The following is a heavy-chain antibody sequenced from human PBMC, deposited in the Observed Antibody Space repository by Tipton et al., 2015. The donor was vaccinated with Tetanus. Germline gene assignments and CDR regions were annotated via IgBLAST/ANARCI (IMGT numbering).Heavy chain of an antibody. CDR3: ATDGLPRGFVMVEATTQKYFRH. D-gene: IGHD2-21*01. CDR1: GFNFSTYT. Sequence: GSLRLSCVGSGFNFSTYTMNWVRQAPGKGLVWVSSISGSGDTTYYADSVRGRFTVSRDNSKDTVYLDVRSLRDEDTAVYYCATDGLPRGFVMVEATTQKYFRHWGRGTLVTVSS. CDR2: ISGSGDTT. J-gene: IGHJ1*01. V-gene: IGHV3-23*01.